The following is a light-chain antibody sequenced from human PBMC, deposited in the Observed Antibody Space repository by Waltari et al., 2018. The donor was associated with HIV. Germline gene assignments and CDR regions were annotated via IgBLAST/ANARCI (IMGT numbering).Light chain of an antibody. CDR1: QSVTSNS. CDR3: HQYGSSPWT. V-gene: IGKV3-20*01. Sequence: EIVLTQSPGTLSLSPGERATLSCRASQSVTSNSLAWFQQKPGQAPSLLIYGASSRATGTPDRFSAGGSGTDFTLTISGLEPEDFAVYFCHQYGSSPWTFGQGAKVEIK. J-gene: IGKJ1*01. CDR2: GAS.